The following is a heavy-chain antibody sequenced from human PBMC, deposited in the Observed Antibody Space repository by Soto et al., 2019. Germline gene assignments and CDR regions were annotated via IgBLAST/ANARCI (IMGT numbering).Heavy chain of an antibody. V-gene: IGHV2-5*08. CDR2: IYWDDDK. D-gene: IGHD3-10*01. J-gene: IGHJ4*02. CDR3: ARRRIGFGDYLDY. CDR1: GGSISSSNW. Sequence: TLSLTCAVSGGSISSSNWWSWVRQPPGKALEWLALIYWDDDKRYSPSLKSRLTITKDTSKNQVVLTMTNMDSVDTATYYCARRRIGFGDYLDYWGQGTLVTVSS.